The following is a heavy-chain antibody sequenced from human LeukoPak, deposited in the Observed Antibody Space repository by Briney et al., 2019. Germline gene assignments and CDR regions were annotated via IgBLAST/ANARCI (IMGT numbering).Heavy chain of an antibody. V-gene: IGHV4-30-4*08. D-gene: IGHD3-3*01. CDR1: GGSISSGDYY. CDR3: ASRESTLRFLEWLFEPSFDY. J-gene: IGHJ4*02. CDR2: IYYSGSN. Sequence: SQTLSLTCTVSGGSISSGDYYWSSIRQPPGKGLEWLGYIYYSGSNYYNPPLKSRATISVDTSKNQFSLKLSSVTAADTAVYYCASRESTLRFLEWLFEPSFDYWGEETLVTVSS.